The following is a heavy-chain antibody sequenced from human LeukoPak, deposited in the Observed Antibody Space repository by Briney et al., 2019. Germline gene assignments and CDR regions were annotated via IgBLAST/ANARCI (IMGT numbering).Heavy chain of an antibody. CDR1: GGTFSSYA. J-gene: IGHJ5*02. V-gene: IGHV1-69*05. Sequence: SVNVSCKASGGTFSSYAMSWVRQAPGQGLEWMGGIIPIFGTANYAQKFQGRVTITTDESTSTAYMELSSLRSEDTAVYYCARSRAYYDFWSGPSSPNPPNWFDPWGQGTLVTVSS. CDR2: IIPIFGTA. D-gene: IGHD3-3*01. CDR3: ARSRAYYDFWSGPSSPNPPNWFDP.